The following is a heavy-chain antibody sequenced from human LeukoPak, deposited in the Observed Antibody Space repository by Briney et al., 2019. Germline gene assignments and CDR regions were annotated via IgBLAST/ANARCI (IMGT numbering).Heavy chain of an antibody. CDR1: GGPISSYY. Sequence: SETLSLTCTVSGGPISSYYWSWIRQPPGKGLEWIGYIYYSGSTKYNPSLKSRVTLSVDTYKNQSFLKLSSETAADTAVYYCGRLGGGKYGSGSSPWRYYYYGMDVWGQGTTVTVSS. CDR3: GRLGGGKYGSGSSPWRYYYYGMDV. V-gene: IGHV4-59*08. J-gene: IGHJ6*02. CDR2: IYYSGST. D-gene: IGHD3-10*01.